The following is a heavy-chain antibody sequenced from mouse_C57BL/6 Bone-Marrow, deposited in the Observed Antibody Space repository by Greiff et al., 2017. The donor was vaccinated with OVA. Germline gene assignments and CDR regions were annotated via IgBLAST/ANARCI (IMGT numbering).Heavy chain of an antibody. CDR3: AGRVRRMDY. Sequence: VQLQQSGAELARPGASVKLSCKASGYTFTSYGISWVQQRPGQGLEWIGAINPGSGYTYYTEKFKGKSTLTADKASSTPYLELRRLTSEDSAVNFCAGRVRRMDYWGQGTAVTVSA. CDR1: GYTFTSYG. D-gene: IGHD2-14*01. J-gene: IGHJ4*01. V-gene: IGHV1-81*01. CDR2: INPGSGYT.